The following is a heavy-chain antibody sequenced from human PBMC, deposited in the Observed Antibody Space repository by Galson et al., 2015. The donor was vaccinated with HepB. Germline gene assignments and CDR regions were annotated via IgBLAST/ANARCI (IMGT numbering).Heavy chain of an antibody. CDR2: INGARGHI. V-gene: IGHV3-21*05. J-gene: IGHJ4*02. CDR1: GFTFRSYS. Sequence: SLRLSCAVSGFTFRSYSMNWVRQAPGKGLEWVSHINGARGHIVYADSVKGRFIISRDNAKNLLYLQMNTLRAEDTALYYCARDFTWASDYWGRGTLVTVSS. CDR3: ARDFTWASDY.